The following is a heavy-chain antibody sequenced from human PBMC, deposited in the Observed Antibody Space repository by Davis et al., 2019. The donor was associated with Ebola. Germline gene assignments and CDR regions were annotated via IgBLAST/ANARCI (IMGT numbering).Heavy chain of an antibody. CDR3: AKGPETGRFEY. CDR2: ISSSGSTI. J-gene: IGHJ4*02. CDR1: GFTFSDYY. Sequence: GGSLRLSCAASGFTFSDYYMSWIRQAPGKGLEWVSYISSSGSTIYYADSVKGRFTISRDNAKNTLYLQMKSLRAEDTAVYYCAKGPETGRFEYWGQGTLVTVSA. V-gene: IGHV3-11*01. D-gene: IGHD1-1*01.